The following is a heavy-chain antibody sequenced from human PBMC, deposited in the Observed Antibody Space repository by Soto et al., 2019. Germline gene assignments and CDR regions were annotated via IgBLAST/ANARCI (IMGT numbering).Heavy chain of an antibody. V-gene: IGHV3-15*07. Sequence: PGGSLRLSCAASGFTFSNAWMNWVRQAPGKGLEWVGRIRSKTDGGTTDYAAPVKGRFTISRDDSKNTLYLQMNSLKTEDTAVYYCTTGNYYDSSGYSRGYYYYGMDVWGQGTTVTVSS. J-gene: IGHJ6*02. CDR1: GFTFSNAW. CDR2: IRSKTDGGTT. D-gene: IGHD3-22*01. CDR3: TTGNYYDSSGYSRGYYYYGMDV.